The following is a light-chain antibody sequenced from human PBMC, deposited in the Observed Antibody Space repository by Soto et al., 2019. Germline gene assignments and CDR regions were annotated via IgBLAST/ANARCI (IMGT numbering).Light chain of an antibody. CDR2: DNN. Sequence: QPVLTHPPSGSGAQGQRVSISCTGSSSNIGAGYDVHWYQQLPGTAPKLLIYDNNNRPSGVPDRFSGSKSGTSASLAITGLQAEDEADYYCQSYDSSLSGYVFGTGTKVTVL. CDR1: SSNIGAGYD. CDR3: QSYDSSLSGYV. J-gene: IGLJ1*01. V-gene: IGLV1-40*01.